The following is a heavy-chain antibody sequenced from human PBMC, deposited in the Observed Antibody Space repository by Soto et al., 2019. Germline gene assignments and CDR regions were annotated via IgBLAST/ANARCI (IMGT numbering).Heavy chain of an antibody. V-gene: IGHV1-3*01. CDR3: AREDFTLELQYNWFDP. CDR1: GYTFTSYA. D-gene: IGHD1-7*01. Sequence: GASVKVSFKASGYTFTSYAMHLVRQAPGQRLEWMGWINAGNGNTKYSQKFQGRVTITRDTSASTAYMELSSLRSEDTAVYYCAREDFTLELQYNWFDPWGQGTLVTVSS. J-gene: IGHJ5*02. CDR2: INAGNGNT.